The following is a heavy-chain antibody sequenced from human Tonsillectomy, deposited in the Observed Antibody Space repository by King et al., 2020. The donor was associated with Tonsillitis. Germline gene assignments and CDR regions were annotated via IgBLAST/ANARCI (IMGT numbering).Heavy chain of an antibody. J-gene: IGHJ4*02. CDR2: IYYSGST. Sequence: QLQESGPGLVKPSETLSLTCTVSGGSVSSGSYYWSWIRQPPGKGLEWIGYIYYSGSTNYNPSLKSRVTISVDTSKSQFSLKLSSVTAADTARNYCARADPYDSSGYYYGEYFDYWGQGTLVTVSS. V-gene: IGHV4-61*01. CDR1: GGSVSSGSYY. D-gene: IGHD3-22*01. CDR3: ARADPYDSSGYYYGEYFDY.